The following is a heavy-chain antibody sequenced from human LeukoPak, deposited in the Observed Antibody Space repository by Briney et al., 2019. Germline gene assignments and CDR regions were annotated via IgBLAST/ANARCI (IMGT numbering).Heavy chain of an antibody. CDR3: ARKTNTAMANYCYGMDV. Sequence: SVKVSCKASGGTFSRYAINWVRQAPGQGLEWMGGIIPIFATPNYAQKFQGRVTITADESTSTAYMELSSLRSEDTAVYYCARKTNTAMANYCYGMDVWGQGTTVTVSS. D-gene: IGHD5-18*01. CDR2: IIPIFATP. CDR1: GGTFSRYA. J-gene: IGHJ6*02. V-gene: IGHV1-69*13.